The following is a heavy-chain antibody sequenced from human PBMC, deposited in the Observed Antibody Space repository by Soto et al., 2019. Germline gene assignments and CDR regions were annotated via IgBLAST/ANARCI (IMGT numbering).Heavy chain of an antibody. Sequence: GGSLRLSCAASGFTFSSYSMNWVRQAPGKGLEWVSSISSSSSYIYYADSVKGRFTISRDNAKNSLYLQMNSLRAEDTAVYYCARDHIPFVFDYWGQGTLVTVSS. CDR3: ARDHIPFVFDY. V-gene: IGHV3-21*01. CDR2: ISSSSSYI. CDR1: GFTFSSYS. J-gene: IGHJ4*02. D-gene: IGHD2-2*02.